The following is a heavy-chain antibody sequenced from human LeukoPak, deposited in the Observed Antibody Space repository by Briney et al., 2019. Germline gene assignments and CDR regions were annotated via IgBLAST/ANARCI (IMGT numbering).Heavy chain of an antibody. D-gene: IGHD3-22*01. CDR3: ARDRNYYDSSGPFDY. CDR1: GYTFTGYY. J-gene: IGHJ4*02. Sequence: GASVKVSCKASGYTFTGYYMHWVRQAPGQGLEWMGWINPNSGGTNYAQKFQGRVTMTRDTSISTAYMELSRLRSDDTAVYYCARDRNYYDSSGPFDYWGQGTLVTVSS. CDR2: INPNSGGT. V-gene: IGHV1-2*02.